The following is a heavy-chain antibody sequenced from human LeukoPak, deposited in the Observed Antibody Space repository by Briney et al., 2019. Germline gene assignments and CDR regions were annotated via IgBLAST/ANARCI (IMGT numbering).Heavy chain of an antibody. D-gene: IGHD6-19*01. V-gene: IGHV3-21*01. CDR3: ARGAPGIAVAGNYFDY. CDR2: ISSSSSYI. J-gene: IGHJ4*02. CDR1: GFTFSSYS. Sequence: GGSLRLSCAASGFTFSSYSMNWVRQAPGKGLEWGSSISSSSSYIYYADSVKGRFTISRDNAKNSLYLQMNSLRAEDTAVYYCARGAPGIAVAGNYFDYWGQGTLVTVSS.